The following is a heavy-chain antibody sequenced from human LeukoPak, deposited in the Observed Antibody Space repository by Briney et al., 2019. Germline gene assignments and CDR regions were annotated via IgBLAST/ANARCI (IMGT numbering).Heavy chain of an antibody. D-gene: IGHD2-2*01. J-gene: IGHJ5*02. CDR3: AKDRSSTSSDHWFDP. CDR1: GFTFSSYA. CDR2: ISGSGDNT. V-gene: IGHV3-23*01. Sequence: GGSLRLSCAASGFTFSSYAMSWVRQAPGKGLEWVSAISGSGDNTYYADSVKGRFTISRDNSKNTLYLQMNSLRAEDTAVYYCAKDRSSTSSDHWFDPWGQGTLVTVSS.